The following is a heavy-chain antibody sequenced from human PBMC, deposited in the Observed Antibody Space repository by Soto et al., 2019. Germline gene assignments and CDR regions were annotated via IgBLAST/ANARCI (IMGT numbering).Heavy chain of an antibody. D-gene: IGHD3-10*01. Sequence: ASVKVCCKASGYTFTSYGISWVRQAPGQGLEWMGWISAYNGNTNYAQKLQGRVTMTTDTSTSTAYMELRSLRSDDTAVYYCARITRMVRGVIITPPRGWFDPWGQGTLVTVSS. V-gene: IGHV1-18*01. J-gene: IGHJ5*02. CDR1: GYTFTSYG. CDR3: ARITRMVRGVIITPPRGWFDP. CDR2: ISAYNGNT.